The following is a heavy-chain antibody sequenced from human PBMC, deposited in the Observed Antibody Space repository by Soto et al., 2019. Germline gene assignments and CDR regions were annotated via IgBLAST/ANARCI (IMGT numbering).Heavy chain of an antibody. J-gene: IGHJ6*03. Sequence: KTSETLSLTCTVSGGSISSSSYYWGWIRQPPGKGLEWIGSIYYSGSTYYNPSLKSRVTISVDTSKNQFSLKLSSVTAADTAVYYCARPGHQYDILTGYRYYYYYMDVWGKGTTVTVSS. D-gene: IGHD3-9*01. V-gene: IGHV4-39*01. CDR1: GGSISSSSYY. CDR3: ARPGHQYDILTGYRYYYYYMDV. CDR2: IYYSGST.